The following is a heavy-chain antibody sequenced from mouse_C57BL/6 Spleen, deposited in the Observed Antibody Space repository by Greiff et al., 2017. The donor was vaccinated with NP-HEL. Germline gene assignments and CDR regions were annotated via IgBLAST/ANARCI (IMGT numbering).Heavy chain of an antibody. CDR2: IYPRSGNT. J-gene: IGHJ1*03. CDR1: GYTFTSYG. D-gene: IGHD1-1*01. Sequence: QVQLQQSGAELARPGASVKLSCKASGYTFTSYGISWVKQRTGQGLEWIGEIYPRSGNTYYNEKFKGKATLPADKSSSKAYMELRSLTSKDSAVYFCARRSFTTVVANDWYFDVWGTGTTVTVSS. CDR3: ARRSFTTVVANDWYFDV. V-gene: IGHV1-81*01.